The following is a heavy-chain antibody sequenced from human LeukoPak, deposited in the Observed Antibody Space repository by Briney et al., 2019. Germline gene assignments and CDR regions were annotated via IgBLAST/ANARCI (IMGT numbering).Heavy chain of an antibody. Sequence: SETLSLTCTASGGSISSYYWSWIRQPPGKGLEWIGYIYYSGSTNYNPSLKSRVTISVDTSKNQFSLKLSSVTAADTAVYYCARVRHDSYGFDYWGQGTLVTVSS. CDR1: GGSISSYY. J-gene: IGHJ4*02. CDR2: IYYSGST. V-gene: IGHV4-59*01. D-gene: IGHD5-18*01. CDR3: ARVRHDSYGFDY.